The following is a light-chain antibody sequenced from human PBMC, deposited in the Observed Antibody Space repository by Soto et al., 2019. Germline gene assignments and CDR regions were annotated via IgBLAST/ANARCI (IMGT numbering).Light chain of an antibody. J-gene: IGKJ4*01. CDR1: QSIRSW. V-gene: IGKV1-5*01. Sequence: DIQMTQSPSTLSAPAGDRVPITCRDSQSIRSWLAWYQHKPGKAPKLLVYDASNLDGGVTSRCSGGGYGTEFTLTISSLQLEEFSTYYCQQSPTNPLTFGGGTKVDIK. CDR2: DAS. CDR3: QQSPTNPLT.